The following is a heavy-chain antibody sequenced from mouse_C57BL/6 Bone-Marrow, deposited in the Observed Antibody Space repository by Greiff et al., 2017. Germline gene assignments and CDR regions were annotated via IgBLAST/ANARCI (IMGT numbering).Heavy chain of an antibody. CDR2: IDPEDGET. D-gene: IGHD1-1*01. CDR3: ARRITTNDYFDY. J-gene: IGHJ2*01. V-gene: IGHV14-2*01. Sequence: EVQLQESGAELVKPGASVKLSCTASGFNIKDYYIHWVKQRTEQGLEWIGRIDPEDGETKYAPKFQDKATITADTSSNTAYMQLSSLTSEDSAVYYGARRITTNDYFDYWGQGTTLTVSS. CDR1: GFNIKDYY.